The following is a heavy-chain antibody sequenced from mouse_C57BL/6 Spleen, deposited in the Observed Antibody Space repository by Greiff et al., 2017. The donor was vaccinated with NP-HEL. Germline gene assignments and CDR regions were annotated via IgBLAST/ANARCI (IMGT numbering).Heavy chain of an antibody. CDR3: AILGDY. CDR1: GFNFTSYW. V-gene: IGHV1-74*01. J-gene: IGHJ2*01. CDR2: IHPSASDT. Sequence: VQLQQPGAELVKPGASVKVSCTASGFNFTSYWMHWVKQRPGPGLEWIGRIHPSASDTKSNKKCKGTATLTVDKSSSTAYMKRSSVTSEDSAVYYCAILGDYWGQGTTLTVSS.